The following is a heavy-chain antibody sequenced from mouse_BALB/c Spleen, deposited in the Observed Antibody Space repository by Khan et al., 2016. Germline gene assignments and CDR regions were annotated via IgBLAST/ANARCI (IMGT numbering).Heavy chain of an antibody. CDR3: ARRRQLDLYYAMDY. CDR1: GYTFTNYG. CDR2: IKTYTGEA. J-gene: IGHJ4*01. Sequence: QIQLVQSGPELKKPGETVKISCKASGYTFTNYGMNWVKQAPGKGLKWMGWIKTYTGEATYXDDFKGRFAFSLETSASTAYLQINNLKNEDMATYFCARRRQLDLYYAMDYWGQGTSVTVSS. V-gene: IGHV9-1*02. D-gene: IGHD6-1*01.